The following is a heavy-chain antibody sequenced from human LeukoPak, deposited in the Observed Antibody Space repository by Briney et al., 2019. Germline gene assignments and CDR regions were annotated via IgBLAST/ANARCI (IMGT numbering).Heavy chain of an antibody. Sequence: ASAKVSCKASGYTFTGYFMHWVRQAPGQGLEWMGRINPNSGGTNYAQDFQGRVTMTRDTSINTAYMELSRLTSDDTAVYYCARDLSSTSNWELDYWGQGTLVTVSS. D-gene: IGHD1-26*01. CDR1: GYTFTGYF. CDR2: INPNSGGT. CDR3: ARDLSSTSNWELDY. J-gene: IGHJ4*02. V-gene: IGHV1-2*06.